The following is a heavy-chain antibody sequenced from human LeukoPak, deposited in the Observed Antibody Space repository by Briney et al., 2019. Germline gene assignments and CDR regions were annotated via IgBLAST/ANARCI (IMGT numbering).Heavy chain of an antibody. CDR3: AGLWFGESGYYYGMDV. CDR1: DGSIRSYY. J-gene: IGHJ6*02. CDR2: IYYSGST. V-gene: IGHV4-59*08. Sequence: SETLSLTCTVSDGSIRSYYWSWIRQPPGKGLEWIGYIYYSGSTNYNPSLKSRVTMSVDTSKNQFSLKMTSVTAADTAVYYCAGLWFGESGYYYGMDVWGQGTTVTVSS. D-gene: IGHD3-10*01.